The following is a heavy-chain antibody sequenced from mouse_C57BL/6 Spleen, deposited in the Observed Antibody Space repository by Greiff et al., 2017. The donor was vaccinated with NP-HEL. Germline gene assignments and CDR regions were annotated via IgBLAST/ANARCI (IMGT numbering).Heavy chain of an antibody. Sequence: QVQLKQPGAELVKPGASVKLSCKASGYTFTSYWMHWVKQRPGRGLEWIGRIDPNGGGTKYNEKFKSKATLTVDKPSSTAYMQLSSLTSEDSAVYYCARLGDWFACWGQGTLVTVSA. CDR3: ARLGDWFAC. CDR1: GYTFTSYW. J-gene: IGHJ3*01. V-gene: IGHV1-72*01. CDR2: IDPNGGGT.